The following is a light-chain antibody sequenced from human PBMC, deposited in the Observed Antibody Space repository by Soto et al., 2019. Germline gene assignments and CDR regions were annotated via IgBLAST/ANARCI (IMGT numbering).Light chain of an antibody. CDR2: GNS. CDR3: QSYDSSLTGSKV. CDR1: SSNIGAGFD. Sequence: VLTQPPSVSGAPGQRVTISCTGSSSNIGAGFDVHWYQQLPGTAPKLLIYGNSNRPSGVPDRFSGSRSGTSASLTITGLQAEDEADYYCQSYDSSLTGSKVFGSGTKVTVL. J-gene: IGLJ1*01. V-gene: IGLV1-40*01.